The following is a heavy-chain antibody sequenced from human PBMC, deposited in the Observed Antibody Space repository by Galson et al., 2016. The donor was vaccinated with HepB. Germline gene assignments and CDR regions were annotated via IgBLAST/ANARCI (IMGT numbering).Heavy chain of an antibody. CDR2: ISSSSSSI. CDR1: GITFSNYN. CDR3: ARVHSSSFPFDY. V-gene: IGHV3-21*01. Sequence: SLRLSCAGSGITFSNYNMNWVRQAPGKGLEWVSSISSSSSSIYYADSVKGRFTVSRDNAKNSLFLQMNNLTADDTAVYFCARVHSSSFPFDYWGPGTLVTVSS. D-gene: IGHD6-13*01. J-gene: IGHJ4*02.